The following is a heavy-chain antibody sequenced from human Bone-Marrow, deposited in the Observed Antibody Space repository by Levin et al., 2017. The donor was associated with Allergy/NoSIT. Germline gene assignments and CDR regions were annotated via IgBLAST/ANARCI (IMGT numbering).Heavy chain of an antibody. CDR1: GGSISSGSYY. D-gene: IGHD3-10*01. Sequence: SETLSLTCTVSGGSISSGSYYWSWIRQPAGKGLEWIGRIYTSGSTNYNPSLKSRVTISVDTSKNQFSLKLSSVTAADTAVYYCARDLAESPGGLWFGELWGDYYYYYYMDVWGKGTTVTVSS. V-gene: IGHV4-61*02. CDR2: IYTSGST. J-gene: IGHJ6*03. CDR3: ARDLAESPGGLWFGELWGDYYYYYYMDV.